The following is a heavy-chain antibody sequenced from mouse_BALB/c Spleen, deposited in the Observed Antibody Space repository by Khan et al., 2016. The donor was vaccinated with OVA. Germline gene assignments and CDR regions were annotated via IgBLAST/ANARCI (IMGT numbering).Heavy chain of an antibody. CDR3: AREERYYAMAY. CDR2: ISYDGRN. CDR1: GYSITSGYY. Sequence: VQLQQPGPGLVKPSQSLSLTCSVTGYSITSGYYWNWIRQFPGNKLEWMAYISYDGRNKYNPSLKNRVSITRDTSKNQFFLKLNSVTTEDTATYYCAREERYYAMAYWGQGTSVTVSS. V-gene: IGHV3-6*02. J-gene: IGHJ4*01.